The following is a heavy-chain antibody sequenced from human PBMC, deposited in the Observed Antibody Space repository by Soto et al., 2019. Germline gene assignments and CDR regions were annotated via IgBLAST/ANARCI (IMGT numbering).Heavy chain of an antibody. V-gene: IGHV4-4*07. D-gene: IGHD2-8*01. Sequence: SETLSLTCTVSGGSISSYYWSWIRQPAGKGLEWIGRIYTSGSTNYNPSLKSRVTMSVDTSKNQFSLKLSSVTAAETAVYYCAREGSRGVIMVYAIGTWFDPWGQGTLVTVSS. J-gene: IGHJ5*02. CDR3: AREGSRGVIMVYAIGTWFDP. CDR2: IYTSGST. CDR1: GGSISSYY.